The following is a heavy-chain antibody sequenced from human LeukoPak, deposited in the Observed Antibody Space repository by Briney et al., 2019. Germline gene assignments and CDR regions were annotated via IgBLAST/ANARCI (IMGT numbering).Heavy chain of an antibody. CDR1: GFTFSSYG. CDR2: ISYDGSNK. V-gene: IGHV3-30*18. J-gene: IGHJ4*02. Sequence: GGSLRLSCVASGFTFSSYGMHWVRQAPGKGLEWVAVISYDGSNKYHGDSVKGRFTISRDNSKNTLYLQMDSLRPEDTAVYYCAKDRRSLLRFDYWGQGTLVTVSS. D-gene: IGHD2-15*01. CDR3: AKDRRSLLRFDY.